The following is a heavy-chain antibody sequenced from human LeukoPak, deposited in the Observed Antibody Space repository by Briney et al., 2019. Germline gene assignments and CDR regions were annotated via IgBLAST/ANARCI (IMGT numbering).Heavy chain of an antibody. D-gene: IGHD3-16*01. Sequence: GGSLRLSCAASGFTFSSYAMHWVRQAPGKGLEWVAVISYDGSNKYYADSVKGRFTISRDNSKNTLYLQMNSLRAEDTAVYYCARARWGVREIDYWAREPWSPSPQ. V-gene: IGHV3-30-3*01. CDR1: GFTFSSYA. CDR2: ISYDGSNK. CDR3: ARARWGVREIDY. J-gene: IGHJ4*02.